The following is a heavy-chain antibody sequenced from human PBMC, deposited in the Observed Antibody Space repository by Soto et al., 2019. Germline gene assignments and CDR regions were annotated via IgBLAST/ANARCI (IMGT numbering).Heavy chain of an antibody. CDR1: GFTFSDHY. CDR2: IRNEAKSYTT. CDR3: ARAKSGSNYADF. J-gene: IGHJ4*02. D-gene: IGHD1-26*01. Sequence: EVLLVESGGGLVQPGGSLRLSCAASGFTFSDHYMEWVRQAPGEGLEWVGRIRNEAKSYTTEYAASVKGRFSISRDDSKNSLYLQMNSLRTEDTAVYYCARAKSGSNYADFWGQGTLVTVSS. V-gene: IGHV3-72*01.